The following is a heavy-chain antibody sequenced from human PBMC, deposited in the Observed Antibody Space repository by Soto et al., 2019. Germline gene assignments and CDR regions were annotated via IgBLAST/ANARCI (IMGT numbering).Heavy chain of an antibody. D-gene: IGHD6-13*01. CDR2: ISSSSSYI. CDR3: ARDSSSSFYYYYGMDV. CDR1: GLTFSSYS. J-gene: IGHJ6*02. Sequence: GSLRLSCAASGLTFSSYSMNWVRQAPGKGLEWVSSISSSSSYIYYADSVKGRFTISRDNAKNSLYLQMNSLRAEDTAVYYCARDSSSSFYYYYGMDVWGQGTTVTVS. V-gene: IGHV3-21*01.